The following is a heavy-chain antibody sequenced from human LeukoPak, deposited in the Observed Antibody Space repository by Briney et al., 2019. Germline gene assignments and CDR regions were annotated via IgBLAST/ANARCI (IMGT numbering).Heavy chain of an antibody. CDR3: AKDTWQLGFDP. D-gene: IGHD1-1*01. J-gene: IGHJ5*02. CDR1: GVTFSNYE. Sequence: GGSLRLSCAASGVTFSNYEMNWVRQAPGKGLEWVSYISGSGSTILADSVKGRFTISRDNAKNSLYLQMNSLRAEDTAVYYCAKDTWQLGFDPWGQGTLVTVSS. CDR2: ISGSGSTI. V-gene: IGHV3-48*03.